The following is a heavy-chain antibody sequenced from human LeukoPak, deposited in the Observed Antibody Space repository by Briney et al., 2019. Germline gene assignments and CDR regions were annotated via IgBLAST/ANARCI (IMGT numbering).Heavy chain of an antibody. D-gene: IGHD2-15*01. V-gene: IGHV4-31*03. CDR3: ARSLARSGYCSGGSCLNWFDP. CDR2: IYYSGST. J-gene: IGHJ5*02. CDR1: GGSISSGGYY. Sequence: SETLSLTRTVSGGSISSGGYYWSWIRQHPGKGLEWIGYIYYSGSTYYNPSLKSRVTISVDTSKNQFSLKLSSVTAADTAVYYCARSLARSGYCSGGSCLNWFDPWGQGTLVTVSS.